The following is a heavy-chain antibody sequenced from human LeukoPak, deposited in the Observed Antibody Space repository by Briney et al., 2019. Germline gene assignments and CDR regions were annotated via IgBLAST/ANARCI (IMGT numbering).Heavy chain of an antibody. Sequence: PGGSLRLSCAASGFNVSSTYMTWVRQTPGKGLEWVSVIYTSGTTYYADSVKGRFTISRDNSKNTLYLQMNSLRVEDTAVYYCVRGQIGVSVIVHWGQGTLVTVSS. CDR2: IYTSGTT. CDR1: GFNVSSTY. J-gene: IGHJ5*02. V-gene: IGHV3-66*01. D-gene: IGHD3-22*01. CDR3: VRGQIGVSVIVH.